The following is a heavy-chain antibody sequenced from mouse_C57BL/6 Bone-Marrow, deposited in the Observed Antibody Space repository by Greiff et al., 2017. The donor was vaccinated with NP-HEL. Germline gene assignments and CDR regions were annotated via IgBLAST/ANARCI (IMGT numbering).Heavy chain of an antibody. CDR2: INYDGSST. CDR3: AREGAYYSNLDY. D-gene: IGHD2-5*01. CDR1: GFTFSDYY. V-gene: IGHV5-16*01. J-gene: IGHJ2*01. Sequence: EVQVVESEGGLVQPGSSMKLSCTASGFTFSDYYMAWVRQVPEKGLEWVANINYDGSSTYYLDSLKSRFIISRDNAKNILYLQMSSLKSEDTATYYCAREGAYYSNLDYWGQGTTLTVSS.